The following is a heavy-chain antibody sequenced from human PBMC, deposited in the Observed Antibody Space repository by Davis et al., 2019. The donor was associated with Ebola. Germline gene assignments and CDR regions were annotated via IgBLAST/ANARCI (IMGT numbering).Heavy chain of an antibody. V-gene: IGHV4-34*01. CDR3: ARAPGRLGGNSARFDY. J-gene: IGHJ4*02. CDR2: ISHSGST. CDR1: CGSFSGYY. Sequence: MPSETLSLTCAVYCGSFSGYYWSWIRQPPGKGLEWIGEISHSGSTNYNPSLKSRVTMSVDTSKNQISLKLSSVTAADTAVYYCARAPGRLGGNSARFDYWGPGTLVTVSS. D-gene: IGHD4-23*01.